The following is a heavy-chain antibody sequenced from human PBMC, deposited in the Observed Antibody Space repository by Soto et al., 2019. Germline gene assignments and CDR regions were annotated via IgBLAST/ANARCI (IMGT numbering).Heavy chain of an antibody. J-gene: IGHJ4*02. Sequence: SETLSLTCTVSGGSISSYYWSWIRQPPGKRLEWIGYIYYSGSTNYNPSLKSRVTISVDTSKDQFSLKLSSVTAADTAAYYCARHEGSGWYYCDYWGQGTLVTVSS. V-gene: IGHV4-59*08. CDR3: ARHEGSGWYYCDY. CDR1: GGSISSYY. CDR2: IYYSGST. D-gene: IGHD6-19*01.